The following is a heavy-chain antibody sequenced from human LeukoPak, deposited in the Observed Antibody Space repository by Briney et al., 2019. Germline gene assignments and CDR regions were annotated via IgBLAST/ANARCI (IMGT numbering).Heavy chain of an antibody. J-gene: IGHJ4*02. CDR1: GFTFSSYS. Sequence: GGSLRLSCAASGFTFSSYSMNWVRQAPGKGLEWVSSISSSSSYIYYADSVKGRFTISRDNAKNSLYLQMNSLRAEDTAVYYCARAIYGSGSYYSPRGDWGQGTLVTVSS. CDR2: ISSSSSYI. CDR3: ARAIYGSGSYYSPRGD. D-gene: IGHD3-10*01. V-gene: IGHV3-21*01.